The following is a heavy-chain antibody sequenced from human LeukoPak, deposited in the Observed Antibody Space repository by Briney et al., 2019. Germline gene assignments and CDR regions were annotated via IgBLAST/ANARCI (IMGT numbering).Heavy chain of an antibody. D-gene: IGHD6-13*01. CDR2: IYYSGST. J-gene: IGHJ6*03. CDR3: ARTTEAHSWRTRCYDYHMDV. Sequence: PSETLSLTCTVSGGSISSSSYYWGWIRQPPGKGLEWIGSIYYSGSTYYNPSLKSRVTISVDTSKNQFSLKLSSVTAADTAVYYCARTTEAHSWRTRCYDYHMDVWGKGTTVTVSS. V-gene: IGHV4-39*07. CDR1: GGSISSSSYY.